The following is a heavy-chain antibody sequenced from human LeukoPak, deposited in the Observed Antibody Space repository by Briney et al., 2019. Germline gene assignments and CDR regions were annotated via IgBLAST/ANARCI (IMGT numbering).Heavy chain of an antibody. D-gene: IGHD3-22*01. Sequence: PSETLSLTCTVFGYSINSGYYWGWIRQPPGKGLEWIGSIYHSGSTYYNPSLKSRVTISVDTSNNQFSLKLSSVTAADTAVYYCARSSGGMVYDSPGYYYTMYYFDYWGQGTLVTVSS. CDR3: ARSSGGMVYDSPGYYYTMYYFDY. CDR2: IYHSGST. J-gene: IGHJ4*02. CDR1: GYSINSGYY. V-gene: IGHV4-38-2*02.